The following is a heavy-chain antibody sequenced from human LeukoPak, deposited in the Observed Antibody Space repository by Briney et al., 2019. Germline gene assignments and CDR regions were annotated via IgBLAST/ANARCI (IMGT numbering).Heavy chain of an antibody. CDR2: ISSSSYI. CDR3: ARDSGSGGSCFGY. CDR1: GFIFSSYS. J-gene: IGHJ4*02. D-gene: IGHD2-15*01. Sequence: GGSLRLSCVASGFIFSSYSMNWVRQAPGKGLEWVSSISSSSYIYYADSVKGRFTISRDNSKNTLYLQMNSLRAEDTAVYYCARDSGSGGSCFGYWGQGTLVTVSS. V-gene: IGHV3-21*01.